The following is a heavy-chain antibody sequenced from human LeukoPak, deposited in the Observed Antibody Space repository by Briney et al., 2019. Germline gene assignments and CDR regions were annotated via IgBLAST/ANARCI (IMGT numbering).Heavy chain of an antibody. CDR1: GFTFSSYA. CDR3: AKAPGGIVGY. V-gene: IGHV3-23*01. J-gene: IGHJ4*02. D-gene: IGHD3-16*01. Sequence: GGSLRLSCGAPGFTFSSYAMSWVRQAPGKGLEWVSAISGSGGSTYYADSVKGRFTISRDNSKNTLYLQMNSLRADDTAVYYCAKAPGGIVGYWGQGTLVTVSS. CDR2: ISGSGGST.